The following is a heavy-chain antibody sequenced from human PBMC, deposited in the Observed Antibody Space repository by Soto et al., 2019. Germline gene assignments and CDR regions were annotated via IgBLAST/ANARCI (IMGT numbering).Heavy chain of an antibody. V-gene: IGHV3-21*01. D-gene: IGHD2-8*01. Sequence: PGGSLRLSCAASGFTFRSYSRVWVRQTPEKGLEWVSSIGGSSGHIYYADSLKGRFTISRDNAKNSLYLQMSSLRVDDTAVYYCARTNGAYSNYFDYWGQGTLVTVSS. CDR1: GFTFRSYS. CDR2: IGGSSGHI. CDR3: ARTNGAYSNYFDY. J-gene: IGHJ4*02.